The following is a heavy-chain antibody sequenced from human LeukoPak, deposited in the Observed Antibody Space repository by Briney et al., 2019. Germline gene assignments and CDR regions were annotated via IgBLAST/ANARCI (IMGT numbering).Heavy chain of an antibody. Sequence: ASVKVSCKASGYTFTGYYMHWVRQAPGQGLEWMGCINPNSGGTNYAQKFQGRVTMTRDTSISTAYMELSRLRSDDTAVYYCARAPSSSWYSYYFDYWGQGTLVTVSS. J-gene: IGHJ4*02. CDR2: INPNSGGT. V-gene: IGHV1-2*02. CDR1: GYTFTGYY. D-gene: IGHD6-13*01. CDR3: ARAPSSSWYSYYFDY.